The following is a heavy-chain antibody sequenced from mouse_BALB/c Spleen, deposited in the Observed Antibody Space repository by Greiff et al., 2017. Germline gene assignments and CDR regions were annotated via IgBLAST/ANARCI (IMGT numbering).Heavy chain of an antibody. D-gene: IGHD1-1*02. CDR2: IRSKSNNYAT. Sequence: EVKLMESGGGLVQPKGSLKLSCAASGFTFNTYAMNWVRQAPGKGLEWVARIRSKSNNYATYYADSVKDRFTISRDDSQSMLYLQMNNLKTEDTAMYYCVRGGYGPYWYFDVWGAGTTVTVSS. CDR3: VRGGYGPYWYFDV. CDR1: GFTFNTYA. V-gene: IGHV10-1*02. J-gene: IGHJ1*01.